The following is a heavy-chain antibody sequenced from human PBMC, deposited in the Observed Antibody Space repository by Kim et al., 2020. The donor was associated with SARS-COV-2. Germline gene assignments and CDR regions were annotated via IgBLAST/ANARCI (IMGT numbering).Heavy chain of an antibody. J-gene: IGHJ5*02. V-gene: IGHV3-33*01. D-gene: IGHD2-2*02. CDR2: IWYDGSNK. Sequence: GGSLRLSCAASGFTFSSYGMHWVRQAPGKGLEWVAVIWYDGSNKYYADSVKGRFTISRDNSKNTLYLQMNSLRAEDTAVYYCARDRGSSVVVPAAIEGENWFDPWGQGTLVTVSS. CDR1: GFTFSSYG. CDR3: ARDRGSSVVVPAAIEGENWFDP.